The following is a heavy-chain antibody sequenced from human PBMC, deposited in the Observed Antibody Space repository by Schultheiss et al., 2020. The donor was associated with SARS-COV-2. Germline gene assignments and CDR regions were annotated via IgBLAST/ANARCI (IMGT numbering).Heavy chain of an antibody. CDR3: AKYGRKAVAGADDWFDP. Sequence: GGSLRLSCVASGFTFSSYAMSWVHQAPGKGLEWVSAISGSGGTTYYADSVKGRFTISRDNSKNTLYLQMNSLRAEDTAVYYCAKYGRKAVAGADDWFDPWGQGTLVTVSS. D-gene: IGHD6-19*01. V-gene: IGHV3-23*01. J-gene: IGHJ5*02. CDR1: GFTFSSYA. CDR2: ISGSGGTT.